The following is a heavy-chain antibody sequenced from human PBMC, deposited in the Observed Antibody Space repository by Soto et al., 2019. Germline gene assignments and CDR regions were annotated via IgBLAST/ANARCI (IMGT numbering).Heavy chain of an antibody. V-gene: IGHV3-30*18. CDR3: AKLQKLQYSRSSLHYFYHGMDV. Sequence: QVQLVESGGAVVQPGRSLRLSCVASGFPLRTYAMHWVRQAPGKGLEWVAVISYDGSNEYYADSVKGRFAISKDNSKNTLYLQMNSLSRDDTATYYCAKLQKLQYSRSSLHYFYHGMDVWGQGTTVTVSS. D-gene: IGHD6-6*01. CDR2: ISYDGSNE. J-gene: IGHJ6*02. CDR1: GFPLRTYA.